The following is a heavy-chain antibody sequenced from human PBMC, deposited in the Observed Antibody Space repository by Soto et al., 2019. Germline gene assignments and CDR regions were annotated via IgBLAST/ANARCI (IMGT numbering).Heavy chain of an antibody. V-gene: IGHV4-59*08. Sequence: SETMSLTCTVSGGSISSYYWSWIRQPPGKGLEWIGYIYYSGTTSYNPSLKGRVTISVDTSKNQFSLKLSSVTAADTAVYYCARHAPYCSSTSHCAYGMDVWGQGTTVTVSS. CDR1: GGSISSYY. J-gene: IGHJ6*02. CDR2: IYYSGTT. CDR3: ARHAPYCSSTSHCAYGMDV. D-gene: IGHD2-2*01.